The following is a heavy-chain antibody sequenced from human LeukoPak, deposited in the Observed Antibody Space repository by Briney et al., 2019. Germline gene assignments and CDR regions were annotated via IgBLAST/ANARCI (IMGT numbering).Heavy chain of an antibody. Sequence: SGGSLRLSCAASGFTFSSYAMSWVRQAPGKGLEWVSAISGSGGSTYYADSVKGQFTISRDNSKNTLYLQMNSLRAEDTAVYYCAKGSYYYGSGIKGFDYWGQGTLVTVSS. CDR2: ISGSGGST. CDR1: GFTFSSYA. V-gene: IGHV3-23*01. J-gene: IGHJ4*02. CDR3: AKGSYYYGSGIKGFDY. D-gene: IGHD3-10*01.